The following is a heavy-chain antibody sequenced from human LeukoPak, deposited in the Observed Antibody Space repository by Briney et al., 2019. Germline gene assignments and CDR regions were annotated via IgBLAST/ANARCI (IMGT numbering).Heavy chain of an antibody. CDR2: INPSGGST. CDR3: ARVGDYSPRGWFDP. V-gene: IGHV1-46*01. Sequence: GASVKVSCTASGYTFTSYYIHWVRQAPGQGLEWMGIINPSGGSTTYAQKFQGRVTMTRDMSTRTLYMELSSLRSEDTAFYYCARVGDYSPRGWFDPWGQGTLVTVSS. J-gene: IGHJ5*02. CDR1: GYTFTSYY. D-gene: IGHD4-11*01.